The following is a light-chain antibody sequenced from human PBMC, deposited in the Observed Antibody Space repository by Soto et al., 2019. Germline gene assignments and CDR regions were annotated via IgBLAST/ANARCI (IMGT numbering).Light chain of an antibody. Sequence: QSVLTQPPSASGTPGQRVTISCSGSRSNIGRNYVYWFQQLPGTAPKLLIYRNNQRPSGVPDRVSGSKSGTSASLAISGLRSEDEAHYYCAAWDDSLEGVVLGGGTKLTVL. CDR2: RNN. V-gene: IGLV1-47*01. CDR1: RSNIGRNY. J-gene: IGLJ3*02. CDR3: AAWDDSLEGVV.